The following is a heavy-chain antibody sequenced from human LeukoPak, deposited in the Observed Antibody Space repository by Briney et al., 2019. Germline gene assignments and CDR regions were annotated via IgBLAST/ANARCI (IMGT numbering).Heavy chain of an antibody. CDR1: GFTFSSFA. CDR3: AREKENLDTAMGSYSGFDP. V-gene: IGHV3-30-3*01. CDR2: LSYDGSNK. D-gene: IGHD5-18*01. Sequence: GGSLRLSCAASGFTFSSFAMHWVRQTPGKGLEWVAVLSYDGSNKYYADSVKGRFTISRDNSKNTLYLQMNSLRAEDTAVYYCAREKENLDTAMGSYSGFDPWGQGTLVTVSS. J-gene: IGHJ5*02.